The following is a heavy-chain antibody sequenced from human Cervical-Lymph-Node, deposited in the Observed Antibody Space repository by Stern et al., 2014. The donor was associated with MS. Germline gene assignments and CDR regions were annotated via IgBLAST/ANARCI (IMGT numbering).Heavy chain of an antibody. CDR1: GLTFSTSV. Sequence: VHLVESGGGVVQPGRSLRLSCVASGLTFSTSVMHWVRQAPGQGLEWLAVVWNDGSKEHFTESVKGRFSTSRDTAKNTLHLQMSSLRAEDTAVYFCATSTASDAFDIWGQGTLVTVSS. V-gene: IGHV3-33*01. D-gene: IGHD2/OR15-2a*01. J-gene: IGHJ3*02. CDR3: ATSTASDAFDI. CDR2: VWNDGSKE.